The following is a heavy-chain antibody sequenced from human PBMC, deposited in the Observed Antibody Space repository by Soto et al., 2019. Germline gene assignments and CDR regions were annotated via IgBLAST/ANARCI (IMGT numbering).Heavy chain of an antibody. CDR2: INAGNGDT. D-gene: IGHD5-12*01. CDR1: GISYTTYA. Sequence: VQLVQSGAEVKKPGASVRISCTASGISYTTYAIHWVRQAPGQGLEWMGWINAGNGDTRYSQRFRGRVTLTRDTSATTTYMDLSSLRSEDTSIYYCARAISGYVTWGQGTLVTVSS. CDR3: ARAISGYVT. J-gene: IGHJ4*02. V-gene: IGHV1-3*01.